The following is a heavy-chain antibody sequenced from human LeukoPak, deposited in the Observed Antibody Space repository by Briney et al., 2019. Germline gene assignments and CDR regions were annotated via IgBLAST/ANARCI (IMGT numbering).Heavy chain of an antibody. CDR3: AKPRDYYGVFFGY. D-gene: IGHD1-26*01. V-gene: IGHV3-30*18. CDR1: GFTFSSYG. J-gene: IGHJ4*02. CDR2: ISYDGSNK. Sequence: PGGSLRLSCAASGFTFSSYGMHWVRQAPGKGLEWVAVISYDGSNKYYADSVKGRFTISRDNSKNTLYLQMNSLRAEDTAVYYCAKPRDYYGVFFGYWGQGTLVTVSS.